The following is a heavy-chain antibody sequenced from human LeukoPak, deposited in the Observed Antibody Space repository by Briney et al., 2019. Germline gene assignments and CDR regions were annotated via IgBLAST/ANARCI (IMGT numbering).Heavy chain of an antibody. V-gene: IGHV3-23*01. CDR3: APLAAAPDY. D-gene: IGHD6-13*01. CDR1: GFAFSNYG. J-gene: IGHJ4*02. CDR2: ITGSGGTT. Sequence: GGSLRLSCAASGFAFSNYGMNWVRQAPGKGLEWVSGITGSGGTTYYADSVKGRFTISRDNSKNTLYLQMNSLRAEDTAVYYCAPLAAAPDYWGQGTLVTVSS.